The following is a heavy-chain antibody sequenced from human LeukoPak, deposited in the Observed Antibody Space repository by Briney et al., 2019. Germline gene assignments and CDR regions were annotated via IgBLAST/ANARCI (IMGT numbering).Heavy chain of an antibody. CDR1: GFIVSSNY. V-gene: IGHV3-53*01. CDR2: LYSGRSA. J-gene: IGHJ6*02. CDR3: ARDSETETGWYYYGMDV. Sequence: PGGSLRLSCAAPGFIVSSNYMNWVRQAPGKGLEWIADLYSGRSAYYADSVKGRFTISRDNSKNTLYLQIYSLRAEDTAIYYCARDSETETGWYYYGMDVWGQGTTVTVSS. D-gene: IGHD1-1*01.